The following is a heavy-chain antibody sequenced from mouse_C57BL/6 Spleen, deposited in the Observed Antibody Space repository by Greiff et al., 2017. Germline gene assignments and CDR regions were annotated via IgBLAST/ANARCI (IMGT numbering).Heavy chain of an antibody. D-gene: IGHD4-1*01. CDR1: GFTFSSYT. CDR2: ISGGSGNT. CDR3: ARQELTRTWYFDD. Sequence: EVMLVESGGGLVKPGGSLKLSCAASGFTFSSYTMSWVRQTPEQRLEWVATISGGSGNTYYPDSVKGRFTIARDNAKNTLYLQMSSLKSEDTALYYCARQELTRTWYFDDWGKGTTLTVSS. V-gene: IGHV5-9*01. J-gene: IGHJ2*01.